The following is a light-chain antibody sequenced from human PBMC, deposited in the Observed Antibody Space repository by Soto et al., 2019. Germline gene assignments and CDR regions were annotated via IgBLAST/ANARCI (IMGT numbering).Light chain of an antibody. Sequence: EIVLTQSPATLSLSPGERATLSCRASQSVSSYLAWYQQKPGQAPRLLIYGASSRATGIPDRFSGSVSGTEFTLSISSLQSEDFAVYYCQQYNNWPPITFGQGTRLEIK. J-gene: IGKJ5*01. CDR1: QSVSSY. CDR3: QQYNNWPPIT. CDR2: GAS. V-gene: IGKV3D-15*01.